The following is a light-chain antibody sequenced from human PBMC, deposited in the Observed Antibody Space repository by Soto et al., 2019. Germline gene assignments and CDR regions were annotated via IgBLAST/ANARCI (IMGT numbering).Light chain of an antibody. Sequence: EIVMTQSPATLSVSPGERATLSCRASQSVSSNLAWYQQKPGQAPRLLIYGASTRASSIPARFSGSGSGTEFTLTISSQQSEDFAVYYCQQYNNWPSLTFGQGTKVEIK. CDR2: GAS. J-gene: IGKJ1*01. V-gene: IGKV3-15*01. CDR3: QQYNNWPSLT. CDR1: QSVSSN.